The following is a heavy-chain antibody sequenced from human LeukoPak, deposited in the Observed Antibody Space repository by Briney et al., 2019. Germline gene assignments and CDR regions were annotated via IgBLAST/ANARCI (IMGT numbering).Heavy chain of an antibody. V-gene: IGHV3-30*03. CDR1: GFTFRNYV. D-gene: IGHD3-10*01. J-gene: IGHJ4*02. CDR2: TSSDLNVK. CDR3: AREGYHGSGSPPSLYFDY. Sequence: GGSLRLSCEASGFTFRNYVIHWVRQAPGKGLEWVAVTSSDLNVKLYADSVKGRFTISRDNSRSTLYLQMNSLRPEDTAIYYCAREGYHGSGSPPSLYFDYWGQGTLVTVSS.